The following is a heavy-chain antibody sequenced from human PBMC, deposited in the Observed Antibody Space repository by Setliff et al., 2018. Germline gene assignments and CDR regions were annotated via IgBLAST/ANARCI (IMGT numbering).Heavy chain of an antibody. CDR3: ARLPGYCNGGNCYGYYTFDI. V-gene: IGHV4-34*01. CDR1: GGTFSDYH. Sequence: NPSETLSLTCAAYGGTFSDYHWTWIRQSPEKGLEWIGEINHRGSTNSNPSLKSRFTISIDTSKNQFSLKLSSVTAADTAVYYCARLPGYCNGGNCYGYYTFDIWGQGTMVTVSS. D-gene: IGHD2-15*01. J-gene: IGHJ3*02. CDR2: INHRGST.